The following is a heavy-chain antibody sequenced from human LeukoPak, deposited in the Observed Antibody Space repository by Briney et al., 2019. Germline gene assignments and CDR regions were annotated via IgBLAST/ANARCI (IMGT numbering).Heavy chain of an antibody. CDR1: GFIFSDAW. CDR2: IKRKSDGGTI. J-gene: IGHJ4*02. D-gene: IGHD3-22*01. CDR3: CPYDSSGYYYFAS. V-gene: IGHV3-15*01. Sequence: GGSLRLSCAASGFIFSDAWMSWVRQAPGKGLGWVGRIKRKSDGGTIDYGAPVKGRFTISRDDSKNTVYLQMNSLKTEDTAVYYCCPYDSSGYYYFASWGQGTLVTVSS.